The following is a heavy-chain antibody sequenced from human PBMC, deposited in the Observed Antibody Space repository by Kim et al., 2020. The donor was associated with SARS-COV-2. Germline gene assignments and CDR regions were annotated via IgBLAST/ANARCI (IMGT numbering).Heavy chain of an antibody. CDR1: GFTFSSYA. J-gene: IGHJ4*02. CDR2: ISGSGGST. D-gene: IGHD3-22*01. CDR3: AKADTSYYYDSSGYATTSDY. V-gene: IGHV3-23*01. Sequence: GGSLRLSCAASGFTFSSYAMSWVRQAPGKGLEWVSAISGSGGSTYYADSVKGRFTISRDNSKNTLYLQMNSLRAEDTAVYYCAKADTSYYYDSSGYATTSDYWGQGTLVTVSS.